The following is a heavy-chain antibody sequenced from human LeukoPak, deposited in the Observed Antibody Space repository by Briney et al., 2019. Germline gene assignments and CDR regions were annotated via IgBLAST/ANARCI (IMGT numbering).Heavy chain of an antibody. J-gene: IGHJ5*02. CDR1: GLTISSHW. CDR2: INSDGSST. CDR3: ARGRGPYGWFDP. Sequence: GGSLRLSCAASGLTISSHWMHWVRQVPGKGLVWVSRINSDGSSTNYADSVKGRLTISRDNAKNTLYLQMNSLRAEDTAVYYCARGRGPYGWFDPWGQGTLVTVSS. D-gene: IGHD3-10*01. V-gene: IGHV3-74*01.